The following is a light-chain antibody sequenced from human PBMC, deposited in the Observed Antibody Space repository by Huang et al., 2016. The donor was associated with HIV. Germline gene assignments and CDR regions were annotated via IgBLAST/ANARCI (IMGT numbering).Light chain of an antibody. J-gene: IGKJ4*02. CDR3: QQLNSYPPT. CDR1: QGISSY. Sequence: IQLTQSPSSLSASVGDRVTITCRARQGISSYLAWYQQKPGKARKLLIYAASTFRSGVPSRFSGSGSGTEFTLTISSLQPEDCATYYCQQLNSYPPTFGGGTKVEIK. CDR2: AAS. V-gene: IGKV1-9*01.